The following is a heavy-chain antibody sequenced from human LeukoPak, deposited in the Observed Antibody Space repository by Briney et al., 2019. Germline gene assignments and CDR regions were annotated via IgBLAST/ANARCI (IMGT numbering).Heavy chain of an antibody. CDR3: ARDLAADYYDSSGYYDY. CDR2: IIPILGIA. V-gene: IGHV1-69*04. J-gene: IGHJ4*02. D-gene: IGHD3-22*01. Sequence: SVKVSCKASGGTFSSYAISWVRQAPGQGLEWMGRIIPILGIANYAQKFQGRVTITADKSTSTANMELSSLRSEDTAVYYCARDLAADYYDSSGYYDYWGQGTLVTVSS. CDR1: GGTFSSYA.